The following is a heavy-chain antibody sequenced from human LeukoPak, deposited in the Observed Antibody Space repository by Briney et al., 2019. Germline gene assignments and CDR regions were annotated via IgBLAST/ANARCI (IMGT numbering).Heavy chain of an antibody. CDR1: GFTFSSYG. CDR2: ISGSGGGT. J-gene: IGHJ4*02. V-gene: IGHV3-23*01. CDR3: ARGAVAGRLRSYFDY. D-gene: IGHD6-19*01. Sequence: GGSLRLSCAASGFTFSSYGMTWVRQAPGKGLEWVSSISGSGGGTYNADSVKGRFTISRDNSKNTLYLQMNSLRAEDTAVYYCARGAVAGRLRSYFDYWGQGTLVTVSS.